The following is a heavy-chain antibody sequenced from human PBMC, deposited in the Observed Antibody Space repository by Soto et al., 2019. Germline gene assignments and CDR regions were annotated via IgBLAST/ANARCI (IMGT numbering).Heavy chain of an antibody. D-gene: IGHD2-15*01. CDR1: SGAISSGDYY. CDR2: IYDSGST. Sequence: SSETLSLTYTVSSGAISSGDYYWSWIRQPPGKGLEWIGYIYDSGSTYYNPSPKSRVTISVDTSKNQFSLKLSSVTAADTAVYYCARGVGYCSGGSCYPGGFDYWGQGTLVTVSS. J-gene: IGHJ4*02. V-gene: IGHV4-30-4*01. CDR3: ARGVGYCSGGSCYPGGFDY.